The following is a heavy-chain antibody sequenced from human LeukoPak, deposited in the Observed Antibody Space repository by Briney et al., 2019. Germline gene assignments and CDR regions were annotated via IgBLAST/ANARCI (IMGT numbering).Heavy chain of an antibody. CDR1: GYTFTSYD. Sequence: ASVKVSCKASGYTFTSYDINWVRQAPGQGLEWMGWMNPNSGNTGYAQKFQGRVTMTRNTSISTAYMELSSLRSEDTAVYYCAKGRYCTNGVCYMGKAFDIWGQGTMVTVSS. J-gene: IGHJ3*02. V-gene: IGHV1-8*01. D-gene: IGHD2-8*01. CDR2: MNPNSGNT. CDR3: AKGRYCTNGVCYMGKAFDI.